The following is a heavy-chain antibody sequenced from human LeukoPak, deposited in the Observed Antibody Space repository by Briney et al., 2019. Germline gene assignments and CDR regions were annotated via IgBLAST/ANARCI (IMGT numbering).Heavy chain of an antibody. D-gene: IGHD1-26*01. Sequence: SETLSLTCTVSGGSMSSYYWSWIRQPPGKGLEWIGEINHSGSTNCNPSLKSRVTISVDTSKNQFSLKLSSVTAADTAVYYCATYSGSYNWFDPWGQGTLVTVSS. J-gene: IGHJ5*02. CDR3: ATYSGSYNWFDP. CDR1: GGSMSSYY. V-gene: IGHV4-34*01. CDR2: INHSGST.